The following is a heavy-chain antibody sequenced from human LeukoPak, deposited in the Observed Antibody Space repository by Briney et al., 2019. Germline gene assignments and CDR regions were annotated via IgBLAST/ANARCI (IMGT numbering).Heavy chain of an antibody. J-gene: IGHJ4*02. Sequence: SETLSLTCTVSGGSISSYYWSWIRQPPGKGLEWIGYIYYSGSTNYNPSLKSRVTISVDTSKNQFSLKLSSVTAADTAVYYCARVYSSSSLYTDYWGQGTLVTVSS. CDR3: ARVYSSSSLYTDY. D-gene: IGHD6-6*01. CDR1: GGSISSYY. V-gene: IGHV4-59*08. CDR2: IYYSGST.